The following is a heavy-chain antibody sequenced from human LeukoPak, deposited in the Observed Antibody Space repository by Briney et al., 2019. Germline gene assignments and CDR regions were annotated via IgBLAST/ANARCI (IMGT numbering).Heavy chain of an antibody. J-gene: IGHJ4*02. D-gene: IGHD3-10*01. CDR3: VKGGGPRGFDY. CDR2: IDSDGSST. CDR1: GFTFNNYW. Sequence: GGSLRLSCAASGFTFNNYWMHWVRQAPGKGLVWVSRIDSDGSSTRYADAVKGRFTISRDNAKNTLYLQMNSLRAEDTAIYYCVKGGGPRGFDYWGQGILVTVSS. V-gene: IGHV3-74*01.